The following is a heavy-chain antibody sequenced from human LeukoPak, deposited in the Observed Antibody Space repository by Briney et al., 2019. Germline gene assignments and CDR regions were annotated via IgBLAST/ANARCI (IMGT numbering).Heavy chain of an antibody. CDR3: ARGRVAVD. CDR2: MNPGTAKT. J-gene: IGHJ4*02. D-gene: IGHD6-19*01. V-gene: IGHV1-8*01. CDR1: GYTFTYND. Sequence: ASVEVSCKASGYTFTYNDVSWVRQAPGQGLEWMGWMNPGTAKTGSAPRFQGRLAMTADTSKNTDYMELRRLTPDDKAVYYYARGRVAVDWCQETLVAIAS.